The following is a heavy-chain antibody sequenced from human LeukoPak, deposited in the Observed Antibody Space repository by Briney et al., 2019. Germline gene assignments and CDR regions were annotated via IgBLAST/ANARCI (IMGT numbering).Heavy chain of an antibody. J-gene: IGHJ4*02. V-gene: IGHV1-2*02. CDR1: GYTFTAYY. CDR3: ARYSDEPHY. CDR2: INPNSDAT. Sequence: GASVKVSCKASGYTFTAYYIHWVRQAPGQGLEWMGWINPNSDATNYAQSFQGRVTMTGDISITTAYMELTRLTSDDTAVYYCARYSDEPHYWGQGTLVTVSS. D-gene: IGHD4-17*01.